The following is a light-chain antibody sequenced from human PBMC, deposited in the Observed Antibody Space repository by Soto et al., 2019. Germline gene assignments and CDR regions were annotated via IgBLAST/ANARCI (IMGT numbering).Light chain of an antibody. CDR3: SAFAGSNNFGV. V-gene: IGLV2-8*01. Sequence: QSALTQPPSASGSPGQSVTISCTGTSSDIGGYNYVSWYQQHPGKAPKLMIFEVSKRPSGVPDRFSGSKSGNTASLTVSGLQAEDEAEYSCSAFAGSNNFGVFGTGTKLTVL. CDR1: SSDIGGYNY. CDR2: EVS. J-gene: IGLJ1*01.